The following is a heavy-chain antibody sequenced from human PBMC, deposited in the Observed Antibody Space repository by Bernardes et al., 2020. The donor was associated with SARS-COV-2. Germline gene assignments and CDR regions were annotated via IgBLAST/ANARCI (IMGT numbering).Heavy chain of an antibody. V-gene: IGHV4-39*01. CDR2: VYYSGIT. CDR1: GGSISSGSYY. CDR3: ARLNDILTGYHYLDY. D-gene: IGHD3-9*01. Sequence: SETLSLTCTVSGGSISSGSYYWGWIRQPPGKGLEWIGSVYYSGITYYNPSLKSRVTISVDTSKNQFSLKLSSVTAADTAVYYCARLNDILTGYHYLDYWGQGTLVTVSS. J-gene: IGHJ4*02.